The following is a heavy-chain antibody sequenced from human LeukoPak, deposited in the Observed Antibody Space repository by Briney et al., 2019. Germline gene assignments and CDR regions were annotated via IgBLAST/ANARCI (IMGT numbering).Heavy chain of an antibody. CDR3: AKDDAWLRFGE. CDR2: ISPRGDIK. CDR1: EFTFSDAW. V-gene: IGHV3-23*01. J-gene: IGHJ4*02. D-gene: IGHD3-10*01. Sequence: TGGSLRLSCAASEFTFSDAWMNWVRQAPGKGLEWVSGISPRGDIKYYADSVKGRFSISRDNSRNTLYLGVSSLTAEDAAVYYCAKDDAWLRFGEWSQGTLVTVSS.